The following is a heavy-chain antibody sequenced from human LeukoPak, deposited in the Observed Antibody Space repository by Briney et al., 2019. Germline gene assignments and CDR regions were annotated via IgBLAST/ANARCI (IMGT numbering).Heavy chain of an antibody. CDR1: GFTFSTYA. D-gene: IGHD3-10*01. Sequence: GGSLRLSCAASGFTFSTYAMHWVRQAPGKGLEWVANINQVGSEKFYVDSVEGRFTMSRDNTKNSLDLQMNSLRAEDTAVYYCVRYKSGTGRTAAFDVWGRGTMVTVSS. CDR2: INQVGSEK. J-gene: IGHJ3*01. CDR3: VRYKSGTGRTAAFDV. V-gene: IGHV3-7*01.